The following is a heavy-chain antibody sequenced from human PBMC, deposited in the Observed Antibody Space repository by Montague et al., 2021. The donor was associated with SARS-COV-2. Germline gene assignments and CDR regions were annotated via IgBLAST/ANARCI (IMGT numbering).Heavy chain of an antibody. CDR2: INHSGTT. CDR3: ARWDPQTLTLIGLRGKSASDY. V-gene: IGHV4-34*01. J-gene: IGHJ4*02. D-gene: IGHD4-23*01. Sequence: SETLSLTCAVHGGSFSGYYWTWIRQSPGKGLEWIAEINHSGTTNYNFNPSLRSRVTISVDTSKSQFSLKLSSVTAADTGVYCCARWDPQTLTLIGLRGKSASDYWGQGTLVTVSS. CDR1: GGSFSGYY.